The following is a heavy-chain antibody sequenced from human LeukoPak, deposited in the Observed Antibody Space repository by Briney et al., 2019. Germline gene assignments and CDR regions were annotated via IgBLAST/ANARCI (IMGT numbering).Heavy chain of an antibody. D-gene: IGHD6-19*01. CDR2: INPSGGST. CDR3: AKDLFSSGPGNGGFDY. Sequence: ASVKVSCKASGYTFTSYYMHWVRQAPGQGLEWMGIINPSGGSTSYAQKFQGRVTMTRDTSTSTVYMELSSLRAEDTAVYYCAKDLFSSGPGNGGFDYWGQGTLVTVSS. CDR1: GYTFTSYY. V-gene: IGHV1-46*01. J-gene: IGHJ4*02.